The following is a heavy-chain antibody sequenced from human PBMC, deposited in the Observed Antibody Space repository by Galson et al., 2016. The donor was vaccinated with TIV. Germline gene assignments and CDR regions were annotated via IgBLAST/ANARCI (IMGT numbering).Heavy chain of an antibody. D-gene: IGHD6-13*01. Sequence: LSLTCSVSGGAINSDSFYWSWIRQPAGKGLEWIGYISTTGTTNYNTSLKSRLPISLDPSKNQFSLRLTSVTAADTAVYYCARGLTSSSWSRYYFDYWGQGTLVTVSS. CDR3: ARGLTSSSWSRYYFDY. J-gene: IGHJ4*02. CDR1: GGAINSDSFY. CDR2: ISTTGTT. V-gene: IGHV4-61*09.